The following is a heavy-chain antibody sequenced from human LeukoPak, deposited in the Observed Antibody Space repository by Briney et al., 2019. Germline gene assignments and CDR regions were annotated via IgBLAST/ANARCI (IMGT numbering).Heavy chain of an antibody. CDR2: IYYSGST. CDR1: GGSISSSSYY. CDR3: ARASDYDYVWGSYRYDY. D-gene: IGHD3-16*02. J-gene: IGHJ4*02. Sequence: PSETLSLTCTVSGGSISSSSYYWGWIRQPPGKGLEWIGSIYYSGSTYYNPSLKSRVTISVDTSKNQFSLKLSSVTAADTAVYYCARASDYDYVWGSYRYDYWGQGTLVTVSS. V-gene: IGHV4-39*01.